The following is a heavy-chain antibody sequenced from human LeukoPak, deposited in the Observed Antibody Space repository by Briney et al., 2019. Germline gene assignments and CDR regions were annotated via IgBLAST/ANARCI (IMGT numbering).Heavy chain of an antibody. V-gene: IGHV1-2*02. J-gene: IGHJ4*02. CDR2: INPNSGGT. Sequence: ASVTVSCKASGYTFTGHLLHWLRQAPGQRLEWMGWINPNSGGTTYAPKFRGRVTMTRDTSISTVYMELTNLRSDDTAVYYCAREREGLYDILTGYFGYWGQGILVTVSS. CDR3: AREREGLYDILTGYFGY. D-gene: IGHD3-9*01. CDR1: GYTFTGHL.